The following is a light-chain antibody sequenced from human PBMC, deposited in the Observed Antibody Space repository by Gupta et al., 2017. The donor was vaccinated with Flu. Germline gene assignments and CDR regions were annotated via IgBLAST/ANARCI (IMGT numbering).Light chain of an antibody. Sequence: QSVLTQPPSVSGAPGQRVTISCTGSSSNIGADYDVNWYQQIPGTAPKLLLYGSTNPPSGVPDRFSGSKSGISASLAITGLQADDEADYYCQSYDSSLGGHVFGTGTKVTVL. V-gene: IGLV1-40*01. CDR3: QSYDSSLGGHV. CDR2: GST. CDR1: SSNIGADYD. J-gene: IGLJ1*01.